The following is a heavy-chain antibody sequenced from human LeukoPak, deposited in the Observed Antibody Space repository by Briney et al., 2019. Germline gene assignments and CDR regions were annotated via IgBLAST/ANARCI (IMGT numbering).Heavy chain of an antibody. CDR1: GFTFSSHW. V-gene: IGHV3-7*01. J-gene: IGHJ4*02. CDR3: AREGDYCSSTSCYVVDY. D-gene: IGHD2-2*01. CDR2: IKQDGSEK. Sequence: GGSLRLSCAASGFTFSSHWMSSVRQAPGKGLGWVANIKQDGSEKSYVDSVKGRFTISRDNAKNPLYLQMNSLRAEETAVYYCAREGDYCSSTSCYVVDYWGQGTLVTVSS.